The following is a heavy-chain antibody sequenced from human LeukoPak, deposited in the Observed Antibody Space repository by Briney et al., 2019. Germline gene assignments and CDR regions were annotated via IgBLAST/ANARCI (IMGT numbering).Heavy chain of an antibody. Sequence: GGSLRLSCAASGFTFDDYGMSWVRQAPGKGLEWVSYISTSGTTIYYADSVKGRFTISRDNAKNSLYLQMNSLRAEDTAVYYCARDSPITGSFYYYMDVWGKGTTVTVSS. CDR2: ISTSGTTI. CDR1: GFTFDDYG. CDR3: ARDSPITGSFYYYMDV. J-gene: IGHJ6*03. V-gene: IGHV3-48*03. D-gene: IGHD1-20*01.